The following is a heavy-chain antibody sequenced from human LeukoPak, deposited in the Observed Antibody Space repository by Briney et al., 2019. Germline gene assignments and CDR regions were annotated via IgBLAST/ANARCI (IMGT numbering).Heavy chain of an antibody. CDR3: ARALYDRSYWYGSGSYSYYFDY. V-gene: IGHV4-39*07. CDR1: GSSICNYY. J-gene: IGHJ4*02. Sequence: SETVSLTCTVSGSSICNYYWGWLRQAPGKGLEGGVSIYYSGNTYYHTFLKSRVTISLDTSKNQFSLNLFSVTAAETAMYYCARALYDRSYWYGSGSYSYYFDYWGQGTLVTVSS. D-gene: IGHD3-10*01. CDR2: IYYSGNT.